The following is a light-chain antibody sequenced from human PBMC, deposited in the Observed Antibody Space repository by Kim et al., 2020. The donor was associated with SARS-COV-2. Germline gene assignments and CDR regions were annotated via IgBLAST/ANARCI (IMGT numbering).Light chain of an antibody. Sequence: GQSITISCTGTSSDVGGYNDVSWYQQHAGKAPKFIIFDVSHRPSGVSNRFSGSKSGNTASLTISGLQAEDEADYYCNSYRRSGTHVFGTGTKVTVL. CDR3: NSYRRSGTHV. J-gene: IGLJ1*01. V-gene: IGLV2-14*03. CDR2: DVS. CDR1: SSDVGGYND.